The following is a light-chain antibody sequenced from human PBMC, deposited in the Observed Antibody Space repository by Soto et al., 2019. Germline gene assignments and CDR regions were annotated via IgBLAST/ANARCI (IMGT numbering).Light chain of an antibody. Sequence: QSALTQPASVSGSPGQSITISCTGTSSDVGGYNYVSWYQQHQGKAPKLMIYEVSNRPSWVSNRFSCSKSGNTASLTISGLQAEDEADYYCRSYTSSSPRLDVFGTATKVTVL. CDR3: RSYTSSSPRLDV. CDR2: EVS. J-gene: IGLJ1*01. CDR1: SSDVGGYNY. V-gene: IGLV2-14*01.